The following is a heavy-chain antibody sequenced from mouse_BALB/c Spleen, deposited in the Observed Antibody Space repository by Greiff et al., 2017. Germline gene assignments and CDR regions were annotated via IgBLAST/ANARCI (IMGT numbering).Heavy chain of an antibody. J-gene: IGHJ4*01. CDR1: GFTFSSFG. V-gene: IGHV5-17*02. D-gene: IGHD2-1*01. CDR2: ISSGSSTI. CDR3: SYGNPSMDY. Sequence: EVQGVESGGGLVQPGGSRKLSCAASGFTFSSFGMHWVRQAPEKGLEWVAYISSGSSTIYYADTVKGRFTISRDNPKNTLFLQMTSLRSEDTAMYYCSYGNPSMDYWGQGTSVTVSS.